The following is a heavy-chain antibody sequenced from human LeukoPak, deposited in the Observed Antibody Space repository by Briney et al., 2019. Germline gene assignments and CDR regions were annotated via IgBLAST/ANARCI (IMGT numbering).Heavy chain of an antibody. CDR3: ARGDFGVVTHFDY. V-gene: IGHV3-7*01. CDR2: IKQDGGEK. Sequence: GVSLRLSCTASGFTISSNWMSWVRQAPGRGLEWVANIKQDGGEKYYVDSVKGRFTISRDNAKNSLYLQMNSLRAEDTAIYYCARGDFGVVTHFDYWGQGTLVTVSS. J-gene: IGHJ4*02. D-gene: IGHD3-3*01. CDR1: GFTISSNW.